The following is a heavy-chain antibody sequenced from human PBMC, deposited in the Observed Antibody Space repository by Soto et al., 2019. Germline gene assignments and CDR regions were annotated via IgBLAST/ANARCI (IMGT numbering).Heavy chain of an antibody. CDR3: ARDTYYYDSSGYYDYYFDY. Sequence: PGGSLRLSCEASGFTFSTYAMTWVRQAPGKGLEWVSIISGSGGTTYYADSVKGRFTISRDNAKNSLYLQMNSLRAEDTAVYYCARDTYYYDSSGYYDYYFDYWGQGTLVTVSS. J-gene: IGHJ4*02. CDR1: GFTFSTYA. V-gene: IGHV3-23*01. CDR2: ISGSGGTT. D-gene: IGHD3-22*01.